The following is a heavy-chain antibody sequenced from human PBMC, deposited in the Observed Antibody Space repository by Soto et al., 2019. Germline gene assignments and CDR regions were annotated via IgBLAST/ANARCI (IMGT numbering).Heavy chain of an antibody. D-gene: IGHD1-26*01. CDR1: VDSVSSSSVT. CDR3: VRLIGNSWLDV. CDR2: TYYRSKWYN. J-gene: IGHJ5*01. V-gene: IGHV6-1*01. Sequence: SQTLSLTCAISVDSVSSSSVTWNWIRHSPSRGLEWLGRTYYRSKWYNDYAESVKSRITINPDTSKNQFSLHLNSVTPEDTAVYYCVRLIGNSWLDVWGHGTLVTVSS.